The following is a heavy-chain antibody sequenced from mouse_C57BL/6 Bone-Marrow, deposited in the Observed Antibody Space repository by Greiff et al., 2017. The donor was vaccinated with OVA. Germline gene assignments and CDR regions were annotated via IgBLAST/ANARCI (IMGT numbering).Heavy chain of an antibody. V-gene: IGHV1-5*01. CDR1: GYTFTSYW. J-gene: IGHJ1*03. CDR2: IYPGNSDT. Sequence: EVQLQQSGTVLARPGASVKMSCKTSGYTFTSYWMHWVKQRPGQGLEWIGAIYPGNSDTSYNQKFKGKAKLTAVTSASTAYMELSSLTNEDSAVYYCTRTLITTVADWYFDVWGTGTTVTVSS. D-gene: IGHD1-1*01. CDR3: TRTLITTVADWYFDV.